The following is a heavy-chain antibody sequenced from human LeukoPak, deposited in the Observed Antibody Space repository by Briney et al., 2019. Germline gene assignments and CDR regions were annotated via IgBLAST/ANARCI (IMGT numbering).Heavy chain of an antibody. J-gene: IGHJ5*02. Sequence: SETLSLTCAVYGGSFSGYYWSWIRQPPGKGLEWIGEINHSGSTNYNPPLKSRVTISVDTSKNQFSLKLSSVTAADTAVYYCAREVVVVVPAAMRGEFDPWGQGTLVTVSS. CDR1: GGSFSGYY. CDR3: AREVVVVVPAAMRGEFDP. CDR2: INHSGST. D-gene: IGHD2-2*01. V-gene: IGHV4-34*01.